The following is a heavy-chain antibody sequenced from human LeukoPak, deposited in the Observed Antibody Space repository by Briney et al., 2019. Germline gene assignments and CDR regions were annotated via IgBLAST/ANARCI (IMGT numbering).Heavy chain of an antibody. V-gene: IGHV3-7*01. D-gene: IGHD1-20*01. CDR2: IKQDGSEK. CDR3: ARDNWYYYYMDV. Sequence: GGSLRLSCAASGFTFSSYAMSWVRQAPGKGLEWVANIKQDGSEKYYVDSVKGRFTISRDNAKNSLYLQMNSLRAEDTAVYYCARDNWYYYYMDVWGKGTTVTVSS. J-gene: IGHJ6*03. CDR1: GFTFSSYA.